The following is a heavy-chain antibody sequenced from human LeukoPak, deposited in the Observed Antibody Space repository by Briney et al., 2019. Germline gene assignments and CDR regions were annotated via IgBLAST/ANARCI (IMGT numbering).Heavy chain of an antibody. CDR2: IIPILGIA. J-gene: IGHJ3*02. CDR1: GGTFSSYA. CDR3: ARPRSSSSFDAFDI. V-gene: IGHV1-69*04. Sequence: ASVKVSCKASGGTFSSYAISWVRQAPGQGLEWMGRIIPILGIANYAQKFQGRVTITADKSTSTAYMELSSLRSEDTAVYYCARPRSSSSFDAFDIWGQGTMVTVSS. D-gene: IGHD6-13*01.